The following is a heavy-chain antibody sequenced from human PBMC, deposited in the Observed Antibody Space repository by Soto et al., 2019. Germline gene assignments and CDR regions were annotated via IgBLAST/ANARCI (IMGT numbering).Heavy chain of an antibody. J-gene: IGHJ3*02. CDR2: IYYSGST. Sequence: TSETLCLTCTVSGGSISSYYWSWIRQPPGKGLEWIGYIYYSGSTNYNPSLKSRVTISVDTSKNQFSLKLSSVTAADTAVYYCARGLRKAIHNAFDIWGQGTMVTVSS. CDR3: ARGLRKAIHNAFDI. D-gene: IGHD5-12*01. V-gene: IGHV4-59*01. CDR1: GGSISSYY.